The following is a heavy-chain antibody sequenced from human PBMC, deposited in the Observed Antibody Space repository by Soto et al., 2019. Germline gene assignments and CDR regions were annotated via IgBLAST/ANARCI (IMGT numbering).Heavy chain of an antibody. CDR1: DGSISSYY. CDR3: ARDRRYCSSTSCYAGDYYYYYYGMDV. D-gene: IGHD2-2*01. V-gene: IGHV4-59*01. Sequence: SETLSLTCTVSDGSISSYYWSWIRQPPGKGLERIGYIYYSGSTNYNPSLKSRVTISVDTSKNQFSLKLSSVTAADTAVYYCARDRRYCSSTSCYAGDYYYYYYGMDVWGQGTTVTVSS. CDR2: IYYSGST. J-gene: IGHJ6*02.